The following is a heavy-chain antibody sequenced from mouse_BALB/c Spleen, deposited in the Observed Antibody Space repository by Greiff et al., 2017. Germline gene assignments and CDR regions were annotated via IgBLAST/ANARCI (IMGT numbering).Heavy chain of an antibody. D-gene: IGHD1-1*01. CDR1: GFTFSSFG. Sequence: DVMLVESGGGLVQPGGSRKLSCAASGFTFSSFGMHWVRQAPEKGLEWVAYISSGSSTIYYADTVKGRFTISRDNPKNTLFLQMTSLRSEDTAMYYCARRDYYGTPYWGQGTLVTVSA. J-gene: IGHJ3*01. V-gene: IGHV5-17*02. CDR2: ISSGSSTI. CDR3: ARRDYYGTPY.